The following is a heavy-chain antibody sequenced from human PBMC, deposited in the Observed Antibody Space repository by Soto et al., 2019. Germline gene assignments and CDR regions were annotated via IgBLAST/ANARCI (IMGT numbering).Heavy chain of an antibody. J-gene: IGHJ4*02. CDR3: ARRRSMVRGVTPNPFDY. V-gene: IGHV1-8*01. D-gene: IGHD3-10*01. CDR1: GYTFTNYD. CDR2: MNPNSGNT. Sequence: QVLLVQSGAEVKKPGASVKVSCKASGYTFTNYDINWVRQATGQGLEWMGWMNPNSGNTGYAQKFQGRVTMTRNTSISTAYMELSSLRSEDTAVYFCARRRSMVRGVTPNPFDYWGQGTLVTVSS.